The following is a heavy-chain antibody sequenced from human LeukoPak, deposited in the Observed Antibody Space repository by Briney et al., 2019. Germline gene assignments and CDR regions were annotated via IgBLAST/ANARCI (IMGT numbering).Heavy chain of an antibody. CDR1: RFTFLNYA. CDR2: ISYDGRNE. Sequence: GGSLGLSCAASRFTFLNYAVNWVRQAPVKGLEWVAIISYDGRNEYYAESVEGRFTISRDTSRNMISLQMNSLRPEDTAVYYCARGYYHFDGSGSFDMWGQGTLVTVSS. V-gene: IGHV3-30*14. D-gene: IGHD3-22*01. J-gene: IGHJ4*02. CDR3: ARGYYHFDGSGSFDM.